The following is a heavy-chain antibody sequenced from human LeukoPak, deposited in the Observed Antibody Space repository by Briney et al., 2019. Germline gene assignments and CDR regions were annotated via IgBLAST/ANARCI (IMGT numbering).Heavy chain of an antibody. CDR3: AKVVAGY. J-gene: IGHJ4*02. CDR1: GLTVSSNS. Sequence: GGSLRLSCAASGLTVSSNSVSWVRQAPGKGLEWVSVINSGGNTYYADSVKGRFTFSRDNPKNTLYLQMNSLRAEDTAVYYCAKVVAGYWGQGTLVTVSS. V-gene: IGHV3-53*01. CDR2: INSGGNT. D-gene: IGHD5-12*01.